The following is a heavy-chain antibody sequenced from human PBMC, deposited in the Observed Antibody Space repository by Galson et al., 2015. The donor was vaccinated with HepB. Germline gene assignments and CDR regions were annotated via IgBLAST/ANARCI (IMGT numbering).Heavy chain of an antibody. CDR2: ILYDGSNK. CDR1: GFTFSSYG. V-gene: IGHV3-30*18. J-gene: IGHJ4*02. CDR3: AKVWFGSYRGFFDY. D-gene: IGHD3-10*01. Sequence: SLRLSCAASGFTFSSYGMHWVRQAPGKGLEWVSVILYDGSNKYYADSVKGRFTISRDNSKNTLYLQMNSLRAEDTAVYYCAKVWFGSYRGFFDYWGQGTLVTVSS.